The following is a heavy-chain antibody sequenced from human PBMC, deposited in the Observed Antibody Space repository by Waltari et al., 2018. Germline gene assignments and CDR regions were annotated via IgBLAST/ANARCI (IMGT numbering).Heavy chain of an antibody. D-gene: IGHD6-6*01. J-gene: IGHJ5*02. CDR1: GGSCSGYY. CDR2: INHFGSP. V-gene: IGHV4-34*01. Sequence: QVQLLQWGAGLLKPSETLSLTCAAYGGSCSGYYWSWIRQSPGKGLEWMGEINHFGSPNYNPSLKSRVTMSVDTSKSQSSLKLSAVTAADTALYYCARGPPYGSSSGWFDPWGQGTLVTVSS. CDR3: ARGPPYGSSSGWFDP.